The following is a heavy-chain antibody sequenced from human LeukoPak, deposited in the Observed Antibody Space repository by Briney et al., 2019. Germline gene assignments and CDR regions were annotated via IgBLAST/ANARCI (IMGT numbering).Heavy chain of an antibody. J-gene: IGHJ1*01. D-gene: IGHD3-22*01. CDR2: ISSSSSYT. CDR3: SGVYCYDSSGYYQPSGYVQQ. Sequence: GGSLRLACAASGFTFSDYYMSWIRQAPGKGLEWVSYISSSSSYTNYADSVKGRFTNSRDNAKNSLYLQMNSLRAEDTAVYYCSGVYCYDSSGYYQPSGYVQQWGQGTLVSVCS. V-gene: IGHV3-11*06. CDR1: GFTFSDYY.